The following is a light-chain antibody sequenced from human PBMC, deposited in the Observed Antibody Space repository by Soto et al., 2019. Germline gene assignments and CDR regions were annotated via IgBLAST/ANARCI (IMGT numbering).Light chain of an antibody. J-gene: IGKJ5*01. CDR3: QQSHSTPIT. CDR2: AVS. Sequence: DIQMTQSPSSLSASVGDRVTITCRTSQNIEKYLNWYQQKPGEAPKLLIYAVSNLQTGVPSRFSGSGSATDFILTIASLQPEDFATYYCQQSHSTPITFGQGTRLDIK. CDR1: QNIEKY. V-gene: IGKV1-39*01.